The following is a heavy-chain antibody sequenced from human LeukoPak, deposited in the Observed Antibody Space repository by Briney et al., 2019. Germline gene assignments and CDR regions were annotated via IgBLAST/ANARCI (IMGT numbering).Heavy chain of an antibody. D-gene: IGHD2-2*01. V-gene: IGHV1-18*01. CDR1: GYTFSNYG. CDR2: ISGYNGNT. J-gene: IGHJ4*02. CDR3: ASDRDCSSTTCYAPLDY. Sequence: ASVKVSCKTSGYTFSNYGISWVRQAPGQGLEWMGWISGYNGNTNYAQKFQGRVAMTADTSTSIAFMELRSLRSDDTAVYYCASDRDCSSTTCYAPLDYWGQGTLVTVSS.